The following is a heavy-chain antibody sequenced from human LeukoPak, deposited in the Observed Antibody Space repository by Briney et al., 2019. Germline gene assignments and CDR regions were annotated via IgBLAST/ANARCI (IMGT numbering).Heavy chain of an antibody. Sequence: ASVKVSCKASGYTFTSYGISWVRQTPGQGLEWMGWISAYNGNTNYAQKLQGRVTMTTDTSTSTAYMELRSLRSDDTAVYYCAREEGGYCTNGVCPNYYYYMDVWGKGTTVTVSS. V-gene: IGHV1-18*01. CDR3: AREEGGYCTNGVCPNYYYYMDV. D-gene: IGHD2-8*01. J-gene: IGHJ6*03. CDR1: GYTFTSYG. CDR2: ISAYNGNT.